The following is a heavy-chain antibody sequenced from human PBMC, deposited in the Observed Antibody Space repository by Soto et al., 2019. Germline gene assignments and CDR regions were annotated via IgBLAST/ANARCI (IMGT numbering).Heavy chain of an antibody. J-gene: IGHJ5*02. CDR1: GGSLNSGCYS. CDR2: IYHTGTT. V-gene: IGHV4-30-2*01. D-gene: IGHD3-22*01. Sequence: SETLSVTCTVSGGSLNSGCYSWTWLRQPPGKGLEWIGFIYHTGTTYYNPSLKSRVTISVDRSKNQFSLKLNSVTAADTAVYYCARGVNYYDSSGSSWFDPWGQGALVTVSS. CDR3: ARGVNYYDSSGSSWFDP.